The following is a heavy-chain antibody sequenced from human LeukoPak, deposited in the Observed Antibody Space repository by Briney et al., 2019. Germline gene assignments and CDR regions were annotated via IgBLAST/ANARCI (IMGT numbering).Heavy chain of an antibody. D-gene: IGHD3-10*01. CDR2: IYYSGST. CDR3: ARGAADYYGSGSYNHYYYYYYMDV. Sequence: PSETLSLTCTVSGGSISSYYWSWIRQPPVKGLEWIGYIYYSGSTNYNPSLKSRVTISVDTSKNQFSLKLSSVTAADTAVYYCARGAADYYGSGSYNHYYYYYYMDVWGKGTTVTVSS. CDR1: GGSISSYY. V-gene: IGHV4-59*01. J-gene: IGHJ6*03.